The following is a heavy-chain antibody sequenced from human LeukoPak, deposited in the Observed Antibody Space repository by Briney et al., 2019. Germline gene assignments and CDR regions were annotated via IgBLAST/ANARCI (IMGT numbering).Heavy chain of an antibody. D-gene: IGHD2-2*01. CDR3: ARGGAGYCSSTSCYGVFDY. Sequence: GESLKISXKASGYNFTSYWIGWVRQMPGKGLEWMGIIYPGDSDTRYSPSFQGQVTISADKSISTAYLQWSSLKASDTAMYYCARGGAGYCSSTSCYGVFDYWGQGTLVTVSS. V-gene: IGHV5-51*01. CDR2: IYPGDSDT. CDR1: GYNFTSYW. J-gene: IGHJ4*02.